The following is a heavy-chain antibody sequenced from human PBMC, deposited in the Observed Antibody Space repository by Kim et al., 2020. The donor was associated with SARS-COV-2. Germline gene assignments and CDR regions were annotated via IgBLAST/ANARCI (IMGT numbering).Heavy chain of an antibody. CDR1: GFTVSSNY. Sequence: GGSLRLSCAASGFTVSSNYMSWVRQAPGKGLEWVSVIYSGGSTYYADSVKGRFTISRHNSKNTLYLQMNSLRAEDTAVYYCARGWLQNYYYGMDVWGQGTTVTVSS. J-gene: IGHJ6*02. CDR2: IYSGGST. V-gene: IGHV3-53*04. D-gene: IGHD5-12*01. CDR3: ARGWLQNYYYGMDV.